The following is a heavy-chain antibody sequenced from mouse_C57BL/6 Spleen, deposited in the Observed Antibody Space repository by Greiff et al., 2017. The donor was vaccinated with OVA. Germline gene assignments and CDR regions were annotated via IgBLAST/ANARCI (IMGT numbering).Heavy chain of an antibody. V-gene: IGHV1-26*01. J-gene: IGHJ2*01. D-gene: IGHD2-3*01. CDR3: AKDGYYFDY. CDR2: INPNNGGT. CDR1: GYTFTDYY. Sequence: EVQLQQSGPELVKPGASVKISCKASGYTFTDYYMNWVKQSHGKSLEWIGDINPNNGGTSYNQKFKGKATLTVDKSSSTAYMELRGLTSEDSAVYYCAKDGYYFDYWGQGTTLTVSS.